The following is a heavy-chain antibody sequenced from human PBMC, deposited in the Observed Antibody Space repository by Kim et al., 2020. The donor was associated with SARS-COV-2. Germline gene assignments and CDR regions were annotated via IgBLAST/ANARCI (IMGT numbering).Heavy chain of an antibody. Sequence: ASVKVSCKASGYTFTSYGISWVRQAPGQGLEWMGWISAYNGNTNYAQKLQGRVTMTTDTSTSTAYMEPRSLRSDDTAVYYCARWIRGDILTGPNSYYYGMDVWGQGTTVTVSS. V-gene: IGHV1-18*01. D-gene: IGHD3-9*01. CDR2: ISAYNGNT. CDR3: ARWIRGDILTGPNSYYYGMDV. CDR1: GYTFTSYG. J-gene: IGHJ6*02.